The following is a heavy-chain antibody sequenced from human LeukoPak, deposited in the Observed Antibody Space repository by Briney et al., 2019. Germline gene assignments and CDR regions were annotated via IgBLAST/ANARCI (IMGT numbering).Heavy chain of an antibody. CDR3: AKDSAWFGDLLGENHFDY. Sequence: GGSLRLSCAASGFTFSSYAMSWVRQAPGKGLEWVSGISDSGGSTYYADSVKGRFTISRDNSKNTLYLQMNSLRAEDTAVYYCAKDSAWFGDLLGENHFDYWGQGTLVTVSS. CDR2: ISDSGGST. D-gene: IGHD3-10*01. V-gene: IGHV3-23*01. J-gene: IGHJ4*02. CDR1: GFTFSSYA.